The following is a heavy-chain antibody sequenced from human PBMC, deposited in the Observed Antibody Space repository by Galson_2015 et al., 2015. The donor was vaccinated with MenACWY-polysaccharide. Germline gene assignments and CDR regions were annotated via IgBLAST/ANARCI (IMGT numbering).Heavy chain of an antibody. V-gene: IGHV3-21*01. CDR3: ASRTRFRTGSGPEDF. D-gene: IGHD1-14*01. Sequence: LRLSCAGSGFTFRTYSMIWVRQAPGKGLEWVSAISGSSSYIYYADSVKGRFTISRDNAKNSLYLQMNSLRAEDTAVYYCASRTRFRTGSGPEDFWGQGTLVAVSS. CDR1: GFTFRTYS. CDR2: ISGSSSYI. J-gene: IGHJ4*02.